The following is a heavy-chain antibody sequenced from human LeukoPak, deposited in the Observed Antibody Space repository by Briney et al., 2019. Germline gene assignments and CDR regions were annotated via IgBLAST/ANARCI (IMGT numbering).Heavy chain of an antibody. CDR3: ARGLRYQLLGNWFDP. D-gene: IGHD2-2*01. Sequence: PSETLSLTCAVSGGSISSYYWSWIRQSPGKGLEWVGYIYYSGSTNYNPDLKSRVTISVDTSKNQFSLKLNSVTAADTTMYYCARGLRYQLLGNWFDPWGQGTLVTVSS. J-gene: IGHJ5*02. CDR1: GGSISSYY. V-gene: IGHV4-59*01. CDR2: IYYSGST.